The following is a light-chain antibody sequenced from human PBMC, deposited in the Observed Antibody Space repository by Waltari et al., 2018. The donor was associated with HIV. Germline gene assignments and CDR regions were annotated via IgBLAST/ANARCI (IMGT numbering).Light chain of an antibody. Sequence: EIVLTQSPGTLSLSPGERATLSCRASHSVSSSYLAWYQQKPGQAPRLLIDGASSRAAGIPDRFRGSGSGTDFTLTISRLGPEDFAVYYCQQYGSSRTFGQGTKVEIK. CDR3: QQYGSSRT. J-gene: IGKJ1*01. CDR2: GAS. CDR1: HSVSSSY. V-gene: IGKV3-20*01.